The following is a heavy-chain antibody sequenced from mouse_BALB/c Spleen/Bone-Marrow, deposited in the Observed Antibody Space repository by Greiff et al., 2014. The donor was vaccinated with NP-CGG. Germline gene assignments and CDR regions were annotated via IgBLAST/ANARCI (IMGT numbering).Heavy chain of an antibody. CDR2: IRLKSNNYAT. J-gene: IGHJ2*01. D-gene: IGHD2-1*01. Sequence: DVHLEESGGGLVQPGGSMKLSCVTSGFDFSNYWMNWVRKSPEEGLEWVAEIRLKSNNYATHYAESVKGRFTISRDDSKSSVYLQMNNLRADDTGIYYCTRIGNYDFDYWGQGTTLTVSS. CDR1: GFDFSNYW. CDR3: TRIGNYDFDY. V-gene: IGHV6-6*02.